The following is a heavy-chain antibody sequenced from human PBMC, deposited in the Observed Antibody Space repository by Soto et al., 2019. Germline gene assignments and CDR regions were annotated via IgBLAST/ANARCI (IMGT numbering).Heavy chain of an antibody. V-gene: IGHV3-33*01. Sequence: QVQLEQSGGGVVQPGRSLRLSCAASGFSFSSNGMHWVRQAPGKGLELVAVIWYDGSEKYYADSVKGRFTISRDNSKNSLYLQMNSLRAEDTAVYYCARWGNNKKLDYWGQGTLVTVSS. CDR2: IWYDGSEK. CDR1: GFSFSSNG. D-gene: IGHD3-16*01. CDR3: ARWGNNKKLDY. J-gene: IGHJ4*02.